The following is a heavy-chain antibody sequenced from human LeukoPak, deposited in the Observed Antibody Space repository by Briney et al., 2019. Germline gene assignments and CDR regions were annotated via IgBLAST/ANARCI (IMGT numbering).Heavy chain of an antibody. CDR2: FSATDGSA. J-gene: IGHJ3*01. CDR1: GFTVSSYG. V-gene: IGHV3-23*01. Sequence: GGSLRLSCAASGFTVSSYGMTWVRQAPGKGLEWVSAFSATDGSAQYAESVKGRFTISRDNSKSSLYLQMNSLRDEDTAVYYCAKARIAAAGTGAFDVWGQGTVVTVSS. D-gene: IGHD6-13*01. CDR3: AKARIAAAGTGAFDV.